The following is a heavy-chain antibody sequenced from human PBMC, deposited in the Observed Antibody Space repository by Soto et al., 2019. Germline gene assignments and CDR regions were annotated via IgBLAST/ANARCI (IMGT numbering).Heavy chain of an antibody. J-gene: IGHJ3*02. D-gene: IGHD2-21*02. CDR3: ARDTRTVVTAIYPDAFDI. V-gene: IGHV3-21*01. CDR2: IRSSSSYI. CDR1: GFTFSSYS. Sequence: EVQLVESGGGLVKPGGSLRLSCAASGFTFSSYSMNWVRQAPGKVLEWVSSIRSSSSYIYYADSVKGRFTISRDNAKNSLYLQMNSLRAEDTAVYYCARDTRTVVTAIYPDAFDIWGQGTMVTVSS.